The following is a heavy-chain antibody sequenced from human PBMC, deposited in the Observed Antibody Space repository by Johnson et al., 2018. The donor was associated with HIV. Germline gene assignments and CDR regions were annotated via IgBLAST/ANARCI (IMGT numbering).Heavy chain of an antibody. CDR2: ISSSGSTI. V-gene: IGHV3-11*04. CDR3: ARGMWIPEIDAIDI. J-gene: IGHJ3*02. D-gene: IGHD5-18*01. CDR1: GFTFSSYW. Sequence: QVQLVESGGGLVKPGGSLRLSCAASGFTFSSYWMSWVRQGTGKGLEWVSYISSSGSTIYYADSVKGRFTVSRDNAKNSLYLQMNSLRAEDTAMYYCARGMWIPEIDAIDIWGQGTMVTVSS.